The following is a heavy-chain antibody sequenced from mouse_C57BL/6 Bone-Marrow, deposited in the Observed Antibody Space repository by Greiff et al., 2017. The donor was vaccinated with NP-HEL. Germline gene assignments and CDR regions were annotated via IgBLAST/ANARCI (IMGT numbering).Heavy chain of an antibody. CDR2: IYPRSGNT. CDR1: GYTFTSYG. J-gene: IGHJ3*01. Sequence: QVQLKQSGAELARPGASVKLSCKASGYTFTSYGISWVKQRTGQGLEWIGEIYPRSGNTYYIEKFKGKATLTADKSSSTAYMELRSLTSEDSAVYFCANYYYGSSFAYWGQGTLVTVSA. V-gene: IGHV1-81*01. D-gene: IGHD1-1*01. CDR3: ANYYYGSSFAY.